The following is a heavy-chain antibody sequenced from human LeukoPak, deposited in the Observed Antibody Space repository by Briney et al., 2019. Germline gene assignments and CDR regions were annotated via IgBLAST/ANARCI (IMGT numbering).Heavy chain of an antibody. Sequence: ASVKVSCKASGYTFTTYGISWVRQAPGQGLEGMGWISAYNGNTNYAQKLQGRVTMTPDTSTSTAYMELRSLRSDDTAVYYCAGGKASQSTNYFDYWGQGTLVTVSS. J-gene: IGHJ4*02. CDR3: AGGKASQSTNYFDY. CDR1: GYTFTTYG. CDR2: ISAYNGNT. V-gene: IGHV1-18*01. D-gene: IGHD5/OR15-5a*01.